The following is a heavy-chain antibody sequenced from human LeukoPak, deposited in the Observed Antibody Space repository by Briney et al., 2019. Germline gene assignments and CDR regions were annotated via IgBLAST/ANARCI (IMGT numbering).Heavy chain of an antibody. CDR1: GFTFNDYY. V-gene: IGHV3-11*01. J-gene: IGHJ5*02. Sequence: GGSLRLSCAASGFTFNDYYMSWIRQAPGKGLEWLSYINIGGTNTHYADSVKGRFTISRDNAKKSLYLEMNNLRAEDTAVYYCATDGAGFDTWGEGDLVTVSS. CDR2: INIGGTNT. CDR3: ATDGAGFDT.